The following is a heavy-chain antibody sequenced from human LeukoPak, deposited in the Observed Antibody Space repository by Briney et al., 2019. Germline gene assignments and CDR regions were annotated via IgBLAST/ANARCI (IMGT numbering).Heavy chain of an antibody. Sequence: GGSLRLSCAASGITFSTYGMYWVRQAPGKGLEWVAVISHDGNNKYYADSVKGRFTISRDNSKNTLYLQMNSLRAEDTAVYYCAKAPPQVVAATFDYWGQGTLVTVSS. CDR2: ISHDGNNK. J-gene: IGHJ4*02. CDR3: AKAPPQVVAATFDY. D-gene: IGHD2-15*01. V-gene: IGHV3-30*18. CDR1: GITFSTYG.